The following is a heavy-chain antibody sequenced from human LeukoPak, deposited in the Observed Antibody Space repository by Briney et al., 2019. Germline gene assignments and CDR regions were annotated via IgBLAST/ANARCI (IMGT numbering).Heavy chain of an antibody. V-gene: IGHV3-23*01. CDR3: AKGKAEAYPYNFDN. Sequence: PGGSLRLSCAASGFSFSSYAMSWVRQAPGKGLEWVATITLTGSRTYFPDSVKGRFTLSRENSKSMLYLQMNSLRAEDTALYYCAKGKAEAYPYNFDNWGQGILVTVSS. CDR1: GFSFSSYA. CDR2: ITLTGSRT. D-gene: IGHD1-1*01. J-gene: IGHJ4*02.